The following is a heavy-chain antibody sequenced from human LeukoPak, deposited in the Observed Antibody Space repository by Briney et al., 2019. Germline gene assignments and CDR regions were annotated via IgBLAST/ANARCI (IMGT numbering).Heavy chain of an antibody. CDR3: ARAARDYYDSSGYPY. V-gene: IGHV3-53*01. D-gene: IGHD3-22*01. CDR2: IYSGGST. J-gene: IGHJ4*02. Sequence: GGSLRLSCAASGFTVSSNYMSWVRQAPGKGLEWVSVIYSGGSTYYADSVKGRFTISRDNSKNTLYPQMTSLRAEDTAVYYCARAARDYYDSSGYPYWGQGTLVTVSS. CDR1: GFTVSSNY.